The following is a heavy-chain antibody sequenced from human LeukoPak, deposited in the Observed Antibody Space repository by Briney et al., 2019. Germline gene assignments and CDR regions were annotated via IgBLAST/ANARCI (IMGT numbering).Heavy chain of an antibody. CDR2: INHSGST. J-gene: IGHJ4*02. CDR1: GGSFSGYY. D-gene: IGHD3-22*01. Sequence: SETLSLTCAVYGGSFSGYYWSWIRQPPGKGLEWIGEINHSGSTNYNPSLKSRVTISVDTSKNQFSLKLSSVTAADTAVYYCANPRYDSSGYYYVDWGQGTLVTVPS. CDR3: ANPRYDSSGYYYVD. V-gene: IGHV4-34*01.